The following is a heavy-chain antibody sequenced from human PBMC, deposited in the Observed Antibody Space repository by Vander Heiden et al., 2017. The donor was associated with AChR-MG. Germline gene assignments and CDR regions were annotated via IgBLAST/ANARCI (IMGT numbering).Heavy chain of an antibody. D-gene: IGHD3-10*01. CDR3: AKERGRGLFDY. J-gene: IGHJ4*02. CDR1: GFTLSSYG. V-gene: IGHV3-30*18. CDR2: ISYDGSNK. Sequence: QVQLVESGGGVVQPGRSLRLSCAASGFTLSSYGRHWVRQAPGKGLEWVALISYDGSNKYYADSVKGRFTISRDNSKNTLYLQMNSLRAEDTAIYYCAKERGRGLFDYWGQGTLVTVSS.